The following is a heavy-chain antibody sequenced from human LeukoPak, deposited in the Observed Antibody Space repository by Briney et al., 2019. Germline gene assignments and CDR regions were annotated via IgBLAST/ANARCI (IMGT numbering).Heavy chain of an antibody. Sequence: KPGESLKISCKASGYSFTNYWVGWVRQMPGEGLEWMGIIYPGDSDTRYRPSFQGQVTISADKSISTAYLQWSSLKASDTAMYYCARRRYCTDTSCYAGVDGFDIWGQGTVVTVSS. CDR2: IYPGDSDT. J-gene: IGHJ3*02. CDR1: GYSFTNYW. V-gene: IGHV5-51*01. D-gene: IGHD2-2*01. CDR3: ARRRYCTDTSCYAGVDGFDI.